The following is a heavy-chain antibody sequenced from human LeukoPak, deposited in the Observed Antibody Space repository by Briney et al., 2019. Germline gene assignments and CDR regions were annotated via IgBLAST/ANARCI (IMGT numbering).Heavy chain of an antibody. J-gene: IGHJ3*02. CDR1: GFTFSSYA. CDR3: ARPRLEYCSGGSCFDAFDI. D-gene: IGHD2-15*01. CDR2: ISGSGSTT. Sequence: GGSPRLSCAASGFTFSSYAMNWVRQAPGKGLEWVSAISGSGSTTYYADSVKGRFTISRDNSKNTLFLQMNSLTAEDTAIYSCARPRLEYCSGGSCFDAFDIWGQGTMVTVSS. V-gene: IGHV3-23*01.